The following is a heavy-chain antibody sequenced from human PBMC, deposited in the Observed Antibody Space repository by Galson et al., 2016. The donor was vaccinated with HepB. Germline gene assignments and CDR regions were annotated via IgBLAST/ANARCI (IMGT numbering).Heavy chain of an antibody. J-gene: IGHJ4*02. Sequence: SETLSLTCAVYGGSFSGYYWSWIRQPPGKGLEWIGEMNHSGSTTYNRSLKNRVTISVDTSKNQFSLKLNSVTAADTAVYFCARAPLTPDDFWSQGTLVTVSS. CDR1: GGSFSGYY. CDR3: ARAPLTPDDF. V-gene: IGHV4-34*01. CDR2: MNHSGST. D-gene: IGHD3-9*01.